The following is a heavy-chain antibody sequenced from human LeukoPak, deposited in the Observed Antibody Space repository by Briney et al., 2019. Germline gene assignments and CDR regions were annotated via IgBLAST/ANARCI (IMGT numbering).Heavy chain of an antibody. CDR2: ISGSGGST. J-gene: IGHJ3*02. Sequence: GGSLRLSCAASGFTFSSYAMSWVRQAPGKGLEWVSAISGSGGSTYYADSVKGRFTISRDNSKNTLYLQMNSLRAEDTAVYYCAKDGGPPDCSSTSCYTDDAFDIWGQGTMVTVSS. V-gene: IGHV3-23*01. CDR1: GFTFSSYA. CDR3: AKDGGPPDCSSTSCYTDDAFDI. D-gene: IGHD2-2*01.